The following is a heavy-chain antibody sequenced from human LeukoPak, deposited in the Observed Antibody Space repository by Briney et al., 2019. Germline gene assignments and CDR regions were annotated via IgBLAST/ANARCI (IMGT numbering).Heavy chain of an antibody. J-gene: IGHJ6*03. V-gene: IGHV7-4-1*02. D-gene: IGHD6-19*01. CDR2: INTNTGNP. CDR3: ARASKARIAVAGKDYYYYMDV. CDR1: GYTFTGYY. Sequence: ASVKVSCKASGYTFTGYYMHWVRQAPGQGLEWMGWINTNTGNPTYAQGFTGRFVFSLDTSVSTAYLQISSLKAEDTAVYYCARASKARIAVAGKDYYYYMDVWGKGTTVTVSS.